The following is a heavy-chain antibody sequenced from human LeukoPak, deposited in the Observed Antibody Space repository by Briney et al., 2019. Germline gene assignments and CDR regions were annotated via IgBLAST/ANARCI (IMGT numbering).Heavy chain of an antibody. J-gene: IGHJ5*02. CDR2: IYTSGST. D-gene: IGHD4-17*01. CDR3: VRARDYGASNWFDP. Sequence: PSETLSRTCTVSGGSIGSYYWSWLRQPAGKGRGWIGRIYTSGSTDYNPSLKSRVNMSVDTSKNQFSLKVSSGTAAAAAVYYCVRARDYGASNWFDPWGQGTLVTVSS. CDR1: GGSIGSYY. V-gene: IGHV4-4*07.